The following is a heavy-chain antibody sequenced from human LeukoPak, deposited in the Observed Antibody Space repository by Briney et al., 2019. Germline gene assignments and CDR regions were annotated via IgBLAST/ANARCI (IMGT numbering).Heavy chain of an antibody. V-gene: IGHV3-30*02. CDR1: GFTFSSFG. CDR3: AKDRRDYGDYGLDY. Sequence: GGSLRLSCAASGFTFSSFGMHWVRQTPTKGLEWVAFIRHHGTNESYVDSVKGRFTISRDNSKHTLYLQMNSLRVEDTAVYYCAKDRRDYGDYGLDYWGQGTLVTVSP. D-gene: IGHD4-17*01. CDR2: IRHHGTNE. J-gene: IGHJ4*02.